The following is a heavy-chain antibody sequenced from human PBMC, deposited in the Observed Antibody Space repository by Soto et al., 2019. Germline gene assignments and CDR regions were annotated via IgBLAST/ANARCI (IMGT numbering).Heavy chain of an antibody. J-gene: IGHJ1*01. CDR3: VKDESINCYSGHFRR. D-gene: IGHD6-19*01. Sequence: EVQLVESGGGLVQPGRSLRLSCAASGFTFDDYAMHWVRQVPGKGLEWVSGINWNSGSIGYGDSVKGRFAISRDNAKNSLHLQMNSLSADDTAFYYCVKDESINCYSGHFRRWGQAPWSPSP. CDR2: INWNSGSI. V-gene: IGHV3-9*01. CDR1: GFTFDDYA.